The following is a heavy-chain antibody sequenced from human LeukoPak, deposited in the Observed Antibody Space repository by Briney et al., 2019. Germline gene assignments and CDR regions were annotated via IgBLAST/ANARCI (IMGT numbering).Heavy chain of an antibody. J-gene: IGHJ5*02. D-gene: IGHD4-17*01. Sequence: SETLSLTCTVSGGSISSYYWSWIRQPPGKGLEWIGYIYYSGSTNYNPSLKSRVTISVDTSKNQFSLKLSSVTAADTAVYYCARSCGDYLHTWGQGTLVTVSS. CDR1: GGSISSYY. CDR3: ARSCGDYLHT. V-gene: IGHV4-59*01. CDR2: IYYSGST.